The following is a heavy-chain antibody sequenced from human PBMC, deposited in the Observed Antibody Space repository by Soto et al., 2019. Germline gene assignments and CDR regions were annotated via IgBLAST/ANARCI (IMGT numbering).Heavy chain of an antibody. V-gene: IGHV4-59*01. CDR3: ARGVAYYATSGYSRFDS. Sequence: SETLSLTCNLSGGSFHNFYWLWIRQPPGKGLEWVGHVHYSGSTNYSPSLNSRATISLDTSKSQLSLKLRSVTAADTAMYFCARGVAYYATSGYSRFDSWGQGIPVTVSS. CDR1: GGSFHNFY. CDR2: VHYSGST. J-gene: IGHJ4*02. D-gene: IGHD3-16*01.